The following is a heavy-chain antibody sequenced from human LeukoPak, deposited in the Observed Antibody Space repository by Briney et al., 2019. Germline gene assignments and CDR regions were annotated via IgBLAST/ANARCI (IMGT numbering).Heavy chain of an antibody. D-gene: IGHD3-22*01. CDR1: GFTFSSYS. CDR2: ISSSSTM. Sequence: GGSLRLSCAASGFTFSSYSMNWVRQAPGKGLEWVSYISSSSTMYYADSVKGRFTISRDNAKNSLYLQMNNLGAEDTAVYYCARGVVVNQGDYYYYYGMDVWGQGTTVTVSS. V-gene: IGHV3-48*01. CDR3: ARGVVVNQGDYYYYYGMDV. J-gene: IGHJ6*02.